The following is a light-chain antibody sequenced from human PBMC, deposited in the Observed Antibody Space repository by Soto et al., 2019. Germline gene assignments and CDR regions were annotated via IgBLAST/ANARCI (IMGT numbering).Light chain of an antibody. CDR3: NSYGGTNNYVV. V-gene: IGLV2-8*01. CDR1: SSDVGGYNY. Sequence: QSVLTQPPSASGSPGQSVTISCTGTSSDVGGYNYVSWYRQHPGKAPQLIIYDVNKRPSGVPDLFSGSKSGNTASLTVSGLQAEDEADYFCNSYGGTNNYVVFGGGTKLTVL. CDR2: DVN. J-gene: IGLJ2*01.